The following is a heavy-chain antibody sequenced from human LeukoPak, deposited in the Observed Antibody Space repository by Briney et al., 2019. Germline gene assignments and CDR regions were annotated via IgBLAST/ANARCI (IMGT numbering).Heavy chain of an antibody. CDR1: GFTFTNYA. V-gene: IGHV3-23*01. Sequence: GGSLRLSCAASGFTFTNYAMTWVRQAPGKGLEWVSSIKASGDGTYYADSVKGRFTISRDNYRNSLYLQMNSLRTEDTAVYYCGRDPNGDYVGVFDFQRWGQGTLVTVSS. J-gene: IGHJ1*01. D-gene: IGHD4-17*01. CDR3: GRDPNGDYVGVFDFQR. CDR2: IKASGDGT.